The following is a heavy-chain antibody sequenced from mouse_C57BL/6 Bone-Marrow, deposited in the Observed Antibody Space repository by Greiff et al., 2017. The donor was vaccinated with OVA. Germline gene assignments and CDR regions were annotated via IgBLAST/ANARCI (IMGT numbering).Heavy chain of an antibody. J-gene: IGHJ2*01. D-gene: IGHD1-1*01. Sequence: QVQLKQSGAELARPGASVKLSCKASGYTFTSYGISWVKQRTGQGLEWIGEIYPRSGNTYYNEKFKGKATLTADKSSSTAYMELRSLTSEDSAVYFCARRDLLLRWFDYWGQGTTLTVSS. CDR1: GYTFTSYG. V-gene: IGHV1-81*01. CDR2: IYPRSGNT. CDR3: ARRDLLLRWFDY.